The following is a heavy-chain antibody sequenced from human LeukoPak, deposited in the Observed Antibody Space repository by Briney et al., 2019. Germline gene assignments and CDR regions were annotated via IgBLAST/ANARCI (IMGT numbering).Heavy chain of an antibody. J-gene: IGHJ4*02. CDR1: GGTFSSYA. Sequence: SVKLSCKASGGTFSSYAISWVRQAPGQGLEWRGGIIPIFGTANYAQKFQGGVTITANESTSTAYMELSSLRSEDTAVYYCATSPMTGPYYFDYWGQGTLVTVSS. V-gene: IGHV1-69*13. CDR3: ATSPMTGPYYFDY. CDR2: IIPIFGTA. D-gene: IGHD3-9*01.